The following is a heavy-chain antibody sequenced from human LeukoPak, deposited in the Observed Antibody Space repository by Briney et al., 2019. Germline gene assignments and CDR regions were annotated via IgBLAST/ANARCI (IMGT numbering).Heavy chain of an antibody. D-gene: IGHD3-22*01. CDR3: AKGGRWDYYDSSH. CDR2: ISGSGSTT. J-gene: IGHJ3*01. V-gene: IGHV3-23*01. CDR1: GLTFSSFA. Sequence: PGGSLRLSCAASGLTFSSFAMTWVRQAPGKGLEWLSGISGSGSTTYYADSVKGRFTISRDNSKNTLYLQMNSLRVEDTAIYYCAKGGRWDYYDSSHWGQGTMVTVSS.